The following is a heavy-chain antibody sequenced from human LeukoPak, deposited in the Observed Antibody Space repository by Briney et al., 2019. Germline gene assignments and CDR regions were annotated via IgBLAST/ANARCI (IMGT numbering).Heavy chain of an antibody. CDR3: ARGAKTAVLPYYYYYMDDV. D-gene: IGHD2-2*02. CDR1: GYTFTYYY. J-gene: IGHJ6*03. CDR2: INPNSGGT. Sequence: ASVKVSCKASGYTFTYYYMHWVRQAPGQGPEWMGWINPNSGGTNYAQKFQGRVTMTRDTSIYTAYMELSRLRSDDTAVYYCARGAKTAVLPYYYYYMDDVWGTGTTVTVSS. V-gene: IGHV1-2*02.